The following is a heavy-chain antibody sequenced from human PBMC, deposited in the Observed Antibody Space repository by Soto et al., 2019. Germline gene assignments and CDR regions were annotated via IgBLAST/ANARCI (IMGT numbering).Heavy chain of an antibody. CDR1: GFTFSTYS. CDR2: INSRSYNI. Sequence: EVKLVESGGGLVQPGGSLRLSCAASGFTFSTYSMNWVRQAPGKGLEWVSYINSRSYNIYYVDSVKVRFTISGDNAKNSLYLQMTSLRDEDTAVYYCARGGSSSDNFMDVWGLGTTATVSS. CDR3: ARGGSSSDNFMDV. J-gene: IGHJ6*02. D-gene: IGHD6-6*01. V-gene: IGHV3-48*02.